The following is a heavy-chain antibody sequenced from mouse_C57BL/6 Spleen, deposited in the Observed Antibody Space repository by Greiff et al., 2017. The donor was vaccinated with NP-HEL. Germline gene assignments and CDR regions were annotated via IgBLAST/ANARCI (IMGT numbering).Heavy chain of an antibody. CDR3: AACYYGSSYFDY. D-gene: IGHD1-1*01. CDR1: GYTFTDYN. Sequence: VQLQQSGPELVKPGASVKMSCKASGYTFTDYNMHWVKQSHGKSLEWIGYINPNNGGTSYNQKFKGKATLTVNKSSSTAYMELRSLTSEDSAVYYCAACYYGSSYFDYWGQGTTLTVSS. V-gene: IGHV1-22*01. J-gene: IGHJ2*01. CDR2: INPNNGGT.